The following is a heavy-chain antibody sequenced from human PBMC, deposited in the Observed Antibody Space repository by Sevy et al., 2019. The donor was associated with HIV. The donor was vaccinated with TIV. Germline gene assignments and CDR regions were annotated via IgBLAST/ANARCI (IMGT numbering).Heavy chain of an antibody. CDR3: ARPYGSGSWEAFDV. J-gene: IGHJ3*01. CDR2: ISGLSNYI. V-gene: IGHV3-21*06. CDR1: GFTFSAYT. D-gene: IGHD3-10*01. Sequence: GGSLRLSCVASGFTFSAYTMNWVRQAPGKGLQWVSSISGLSNYIYYADSLKGRFTISRDNAKNSLYLQMNSLRDEDTAVYYCARPYGSGSWEAFDVWGQRTMMTVSS.